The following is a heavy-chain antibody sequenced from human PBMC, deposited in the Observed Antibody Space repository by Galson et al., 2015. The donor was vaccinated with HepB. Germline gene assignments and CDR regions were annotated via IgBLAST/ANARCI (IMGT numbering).Heavy chain of an antibody. Sequence: SLRLSCAASGLTFSSYWMSWVRQAPGKGLEWVANIKQDGSEKYYVDSVKGRFTISRDNAKNSLYLQMNSLRAEDTAVYYCAKVDTAMVPYYGMDVWGQGTTVTVSS. D-gene: IGHD5-18*01. V-gene: IGHV3-7*01. J-gene: IGHJ6*02. CDR3: AKVDTAMVPYYGMDV. CDR2: IKQDGSEK. CDR1: GLTFSSYW.